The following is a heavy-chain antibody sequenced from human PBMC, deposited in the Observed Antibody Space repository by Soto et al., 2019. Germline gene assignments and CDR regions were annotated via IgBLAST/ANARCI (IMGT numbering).Heavy chain of an antibody. Sequence: SETVSLTCTVSGGSISSYYWSWIRQPAGQGLEWIGRIYTSGSTNYNPSLKSRVTMSVDTSKNQFSLKLSSVTAADTAVYYCSGTSLPIVMGYFYGLVVWGQGTTVTVSS. D-gene: IGHD3-22*01. CDR1: GGSISSYY. CDR3: SGTSLPIVMGYFYGLVV. J-gene: IGHJ6*02. CDR2: IYTSGST. V-gene: IGHV4-4*07.